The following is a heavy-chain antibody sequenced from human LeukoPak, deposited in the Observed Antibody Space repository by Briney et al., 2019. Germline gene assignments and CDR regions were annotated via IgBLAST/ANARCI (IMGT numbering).Heavy chain of an antibody. V-gene: IGHV3-7*01. Sequence: GGSLRLSCAASGFTVSSNYMSWVRQAPGKGLEWVANIKQDGSEKYYVDSVKGRFTISRDNAKNSLYLQMNSLRAEDTAVYYCARGEEGDQSLLDWGQGTLVTVSS. D-gene: IGHD3-16*01. CDR2: IKQDGSEK. CDR1: GFTVSSNY. CDR3: ARGEEGDQSLLD. J-gene: IGHJ4*02.